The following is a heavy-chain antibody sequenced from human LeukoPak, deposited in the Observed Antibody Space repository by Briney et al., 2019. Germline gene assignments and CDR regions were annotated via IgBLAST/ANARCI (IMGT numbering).Heavy chain of an antibody. CDR1: GFTFSSYG. V-gene: IGHV3-23*01. J-gene: IGHJ6*03. Sequence: GGSLRLSCAASGFTFSSYGMSWVRQAPGKGLEWVSAISPSGRNTYYADSVKGRFIISRDNSKNMLYLQMSNLRAEDTAVYYCARGEKELVVAATQHYYYYYMDVWGKGTTVTVSS. CDR2: ISPSGRNT. CDR3: ARGEKELVVAATQHYYYYYMDV. D-gene: IGHD2-15*01.